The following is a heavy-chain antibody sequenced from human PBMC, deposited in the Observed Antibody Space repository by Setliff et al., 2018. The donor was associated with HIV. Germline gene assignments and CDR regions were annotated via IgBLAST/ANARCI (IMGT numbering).Heavy chain of an antibody. V-gene: IGHV3-30*04. CDR1: GFAFRDYT. CDR3: VRDRGTGTWYEGTFLDY. Sequence: PGGSLRLSCVASGFAFRDYTMHWVRQAPGKGLEWLAVISFDGSNKYFADSVKGRFTISRDNSKNTVSLQMNSLRPEDTAVYYCVRDRGTGTWYEGTFLDYWGQGTLVTVSS. CDR2: ISFDGSNK. J-gene: IGHJ4*02. D-gene: IGHD6-13*01.